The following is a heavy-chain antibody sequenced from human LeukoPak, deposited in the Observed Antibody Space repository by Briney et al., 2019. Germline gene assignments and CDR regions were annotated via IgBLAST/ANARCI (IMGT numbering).Heavy chain of an antibody. D-gene: IGHD6-19*01. CDR1: GYTFTGYY. CDR2: INPSSGGT. J-gene: IGHJ1*01. Sequence: ASVKVSCKASGYTFTGYYMHWVRQAPGQGLEWMGWINPSSGGTNYAQKFQGRVTMTRDTSISTAYMELSRLRSDDTAVYYCARAPIAVAGSPPAYFQHWGQGTLVTVSS. CDR3: ARAPIAVAGSPPAYFQH. V-gene: IGHV1-2*02.